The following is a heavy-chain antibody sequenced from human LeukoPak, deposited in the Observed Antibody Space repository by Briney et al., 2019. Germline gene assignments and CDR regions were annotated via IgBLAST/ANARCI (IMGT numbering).Heavy chain of an antibody. Sequence: QPGRSLRLSCAASGFTFDDYAMHWVRHAPGKGLEWVSGISWNSGSIGYADSVKGRFTISRDNAKNSLYLQMNSLRAEDTALYYCAKAAGYYDSSGYRFDAFDIWGQGTMVTVSS. D-gene: IGHD3-22*01. CDR2: ISWNSGSI. J-gene: IGHJ3*02. CDR3: AKAAGYYDSSGYRFDAFDI. CDR1: GFTFDDYA. V-gene: IGHV3-9*01.